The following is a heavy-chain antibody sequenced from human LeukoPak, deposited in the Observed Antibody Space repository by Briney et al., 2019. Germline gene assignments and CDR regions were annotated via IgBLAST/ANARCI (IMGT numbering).Heavy chain of an antibody. CDR1: GFTFDDYA. D-gene: IGHD6-13*01. CDR2: ISWDGGST. V-gene: IGHV3-43D*03. J-gene: IGHJ4*02. Sequence: GGSLRLSCAASGFTFDDYAMHWVRQAPGKGLEWVSLISWDGGSTYYADSVKGRFTISRDNSKNSLYLQMNSLRAEDTAVYYCALTSSSWYQGFPFDYWGQGALVTVSS. CDR3: ALTSSSWYQGFPFDY.